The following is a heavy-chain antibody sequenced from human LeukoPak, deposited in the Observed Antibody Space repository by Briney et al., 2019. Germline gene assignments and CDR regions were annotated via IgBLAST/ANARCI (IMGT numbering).Heavy chain of an antibody. CDR1: GFSFSEFF. D-gene: IGHD2-21*01. V-gene: IGHV3-72*01. CDR3: ARGDSGRGKEYYYGADV. Sequence: PGGSLRLSCAASGFSFSEFFMDWVRQAPGKGLEWLGRVRHKFRSYSTEYAASVKGRFTISRDDSQNSVFLQMSSLRTEDTAVYYCARGDSGRGKEYYYGADVWGQRTTVTVSS. J-gene: IGHJ6*02. CDR2: VRHKFRSYST.